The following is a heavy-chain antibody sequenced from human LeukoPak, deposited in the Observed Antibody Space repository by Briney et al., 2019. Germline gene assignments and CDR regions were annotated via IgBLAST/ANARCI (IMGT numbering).Heavy chain of an antibody. Sequence: GGSLRLSCAASGFTFSSYEMNWVRQAPGKGLEWISYISNSGNIMYYADSVKGRFTISRDDAKSSLYLQLNSLRAEDTAVYYCTLVPLGWGQGTLVTVSS. CDR2: ISNSGNIM. D-gene: IGHD2-8*02. CDR1: GFTFSSYE. V-gene: IGHV3-48*03. J-gene: IGHJ4*02. CDR3: TLVPLG.